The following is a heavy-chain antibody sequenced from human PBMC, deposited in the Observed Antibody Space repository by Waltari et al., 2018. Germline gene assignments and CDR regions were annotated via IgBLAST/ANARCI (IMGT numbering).Heavy chain of an antibody. CDR1: GFTFSSYA. CDR3: AKDGRYGAYFDI. V-gene: IGHV3-23*03. J-gene: IGHJ3*02. D-gene: IGHD4-17*01. CDR2: IYSGGST. Sequence: EVQLLESGGGLVQHGGSLRLSCAASGFTFSSYAMSWVRQAPGKGLEWVSVIYSGGSTYYADSVKGRFTISRDNSKNTLYLQMNSLRAEDTAVYYCAKDGRYGAYFDIWGQGTMVTVSS.